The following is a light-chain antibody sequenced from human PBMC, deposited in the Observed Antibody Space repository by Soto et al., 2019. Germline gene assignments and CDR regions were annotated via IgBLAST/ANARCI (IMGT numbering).Light chain of an antibody. J-gene: IGKJ1*01. V-gene: IGKV3-20*01. Sequence: EIVLTQSPGTLSLSPGERATLSCRASQSVSSSYLAWYQQKPGQAPRLLIYGASSRATGIPDRFSGSGSGTDFTLTISRLEPDDFATYYCQQYNSYSPETFGQGTKVEIK. CDR2: GAS. CDR3: QQYNSYSPET. CDR1: QSVSSSY.